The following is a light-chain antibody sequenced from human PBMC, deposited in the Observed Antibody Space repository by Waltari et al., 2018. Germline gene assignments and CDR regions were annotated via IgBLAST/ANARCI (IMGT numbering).Light chain of an antibody. CDR1: ALPDQY. CDR3: QSTDSSATYWV. J-gene: IGLJ3*02. CDR2: KDT. Sequence: SYELTQPPSVSVSPGQTARITCSGDALPDQYAYWYQQKSGQSPRLVMHKDTERPSWIPERFSGSASGTTVTLTITGAQAEDEGDYYCQSTDSSATYWVFGGGTKLTVL. V-gene: IGLV3-25*03.